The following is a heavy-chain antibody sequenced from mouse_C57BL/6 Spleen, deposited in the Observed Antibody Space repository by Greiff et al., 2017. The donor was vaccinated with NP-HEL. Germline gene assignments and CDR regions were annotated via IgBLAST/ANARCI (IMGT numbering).Heavy chain of an antibody. CDR1: GFTFSSYA. J-gene: IGHJ4*01. Sequence: EVKLEESGEGLVKPGGSLKLSCAASGFTFSSYAMSWVRQTPEKRLEWVAYISSGGDYIYYADTVKGRFTISRDNARNTLYLQMSRLKSEDTAMYYCTRGEDYDSHYYAMDYWGQGTSVTVSS. V-gene: IGHV5-9-1*02. CDR2: ISSGGDYI. D-gene: IGHD2-4*01. CDR3: TRGEDYDSHYYAMDY.